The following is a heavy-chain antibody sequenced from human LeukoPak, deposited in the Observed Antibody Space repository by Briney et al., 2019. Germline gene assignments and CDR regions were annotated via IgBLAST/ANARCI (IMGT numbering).Heavy chain of an antibody. V-gene: IGHV3-15*01. CDR3: TTYPMVYAMNY. CDR1: GFTFSNAW. CDR2: IKSKTDGGTT. D-gene: IGHD2-8*01. J-gene: IGHJ4*02. Sequence: GGSLRLSCGASGFTFSNAWMSWVRQAPGEGLEWVGRIKSKTDGGTTDYAAPVKGRFTISRDDSKNTLYLQMNSLKTEDTAVYYCTTYPMVYAMNYWGQGTLVTVSS.